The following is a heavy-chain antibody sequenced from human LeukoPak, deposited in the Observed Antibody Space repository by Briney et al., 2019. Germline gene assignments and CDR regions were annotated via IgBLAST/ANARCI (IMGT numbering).Heavy chain of an antibody. V-gene: IGHV4-59*01. CDR1: GDSISSDY. J-gene: IGHJ5*01. CDR3: ARLAPPSTMAARGRSWFES. Sequence: PSETLSLTCAVSGDSISSDYWSWIRQPPGKGLEWSGYIYYIGSTNYSTSLKSRVTISVDTSKNKLSLKVSSVTAADTAVYYCARLAPPSTMAARGRSWFESWGQGTLVTVSS. D-gene: IGHD6-6*01. CDR2: IYYIGST.